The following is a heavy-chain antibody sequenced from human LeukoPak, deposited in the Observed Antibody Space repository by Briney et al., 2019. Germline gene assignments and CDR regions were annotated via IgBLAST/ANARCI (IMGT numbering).Heavy chain of an antibody. CDR3: ARTRRDGHNYHPPDY. Sequence: QPGGSLRLSCAASGFTFSSYAMHWVRQAPGKGLEYVSAISSNGGSTYYANSVKGRFTISRDNSKNTLYLQMGSLRAEDMAVYYCARTRRDGHNYHPPDYWGQGTLVTVSS. CDR1: GFTFSSYA. CDR2: ISSNGGST. D-gene: IGHD5-24*01. V-gene: IGHV3-64*01. J-gene: IGHJ4*02.